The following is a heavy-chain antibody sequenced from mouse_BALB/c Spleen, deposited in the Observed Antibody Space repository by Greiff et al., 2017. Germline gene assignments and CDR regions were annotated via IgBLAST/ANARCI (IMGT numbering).Heavy chain of an antibody. CDR1: GFNIKDTY. J-gene: IGHJ4*01. V-gene: IGHV14-3*02. CDR3: ARSLLLRFYAMDY. D-gene: IGHD1-1*01. CDR2: IDPANGNT. Sequence: LVESGAELVKPGASVKLSCTASGFNIKDTYMHWVKQRPEQGLEWIGRIDPANGNTKYDPKFQGKATIPADTSSNTAYLQLSSLTSEDTAVYYCARSLLLRFYAMDYWGQGTSVTGSS.